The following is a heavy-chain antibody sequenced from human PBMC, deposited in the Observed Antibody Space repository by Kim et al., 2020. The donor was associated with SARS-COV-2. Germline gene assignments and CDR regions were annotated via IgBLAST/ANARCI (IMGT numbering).Heavy chain of an antibody. J-gene: IGHJ4*02. Sequence: EASVEGRVTISRDNSKNTLYLQMNSLGAEDTAVYYCAKGTAGFGELLLDWGQGNLGTVSS. V-gene: IGHV3-30*02. D-gene: IGHD3-10*01. CDR3: AKGTAGFGELLLD.